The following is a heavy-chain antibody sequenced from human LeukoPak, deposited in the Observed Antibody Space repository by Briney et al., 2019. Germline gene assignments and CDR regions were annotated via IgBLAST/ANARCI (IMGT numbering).Heavy chain of an antibody. J-gene: IGHJ3*02. Sequence: SETLSLTCTVSGGSISSGDYYWSWIRQPPGKGLEWIGYIYYSGSTYYNPSLKSRVTISVDTSKNQFSLKLSSVTAADTAVYYCARESRIYRGGDCYGALDAFDIWGQGTMVTVSS. CDR3: ARESRIYRGGDCYGALDAFDI. D-gene: IGHD2-21*02. CDR1: GGSISSGDYY. V-gene: IGHV4-30-4*01. CDR2: IYYSGST.